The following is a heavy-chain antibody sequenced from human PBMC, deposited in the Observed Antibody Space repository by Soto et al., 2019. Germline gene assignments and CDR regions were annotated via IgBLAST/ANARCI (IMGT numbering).Heavy chain of an antibody. CDR3: ARVPLADSSGYYYYFDY. V-gene: IGHV4-39*01. J-gene: IGHJ4*02. D-gene: IGHD3-22*01. Sequence: PSETLSLTCTVSGGSISSSSYYWGWIRQPPGKGLEWIGSIYYSGSTYYNPSLKSRVIISVDTSKNQFSLKLSSVTAADTAVYYCARVPLADSSGYYYYFDYWGQGTLVTVSS. CDR1: GGSISSSSYY. CDR2: IYYSGST.